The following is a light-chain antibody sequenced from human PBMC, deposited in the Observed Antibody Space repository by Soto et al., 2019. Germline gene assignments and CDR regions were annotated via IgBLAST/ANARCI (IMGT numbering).Light chain of an antibody. CDR3: SSYSSTSSLV. CDR2: DVS. Sequence: QSVLTQPASVSGSPGQSITISCTGTSSDVGGYNYVSWYQQHPGKAPILMIYDVSDRPSGVSNRFSGSKSGNTASLTISGLQAADAYDYYCSSYSSTSSLVFGGGTKLTVL. V-gene: IGLV2-14*01. CDR1: SSDVGGYNY. J-gene: IGLJ2*01.